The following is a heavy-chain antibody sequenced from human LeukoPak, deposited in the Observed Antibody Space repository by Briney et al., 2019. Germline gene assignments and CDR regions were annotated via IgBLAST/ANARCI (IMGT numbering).Heavy chain of an antibody. Sequence: PGGSLRLSCVVSGFTFSNYWMSWVRQAPGKGLEGVANIKKDGSEKYYVDSVKGRFTISRDNAKNSLYLRMNSLRAEDTAVYYCARVGPSSTSWADAFDIWGQGTMVTVSS. J-gene: IGHJ3*02. CDR1: GFTFSNYW. V-gene: IGHV3-7*01. CDR3: ARVGPSSTSWADAFDI. D-gene: IGHD2-2*01. CDR2: IKKDGSEK.